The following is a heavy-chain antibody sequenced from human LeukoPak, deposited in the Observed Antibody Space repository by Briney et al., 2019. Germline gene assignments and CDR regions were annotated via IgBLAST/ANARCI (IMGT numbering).Heavy chain of an antibody. J-gene: IGHJ4*02. Sequence: GGSLRLSCAASGFTFSSYAMSWIRQAPGKGLEWLSAISPTTGTTFYADSVKGRFTISRDNSKNTLFLQMNSLRAEDTAVYYCATKTSNGDRHFDYWGQGNLVTVSS. CDR2: ISPTTGTT. D-gene: IGHD4-17*01. V-gene: IGHV3-23*01. CDR1: GFTFSSYA. CDR3: ATKTSNGDRHFDY.